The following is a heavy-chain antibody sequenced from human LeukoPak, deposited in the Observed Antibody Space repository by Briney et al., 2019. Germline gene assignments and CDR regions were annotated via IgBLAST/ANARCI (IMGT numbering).Heavy chain of an antibody. J-gene: IGHJ4*02. CDR3: ARDGARKGYY. CDR1: GGSISSSSYY. Sequence: SETLSLTCTVFGGSISSSSYYWGWIRQPPGKGLEWIGSIYYSGSTYYNPSLKSRVTISVDTSKNQFSLKLSSVTAADTAVYYCARDGARKGYYWGQGTLVTVSS. D-gene: IGHD1-14*01. CDR2: IYYSGST. V-gene: IGHV4-39*07.